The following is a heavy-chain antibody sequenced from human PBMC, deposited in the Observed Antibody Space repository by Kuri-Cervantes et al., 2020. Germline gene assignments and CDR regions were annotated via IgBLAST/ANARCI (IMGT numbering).Heavy chain of an antibody. V-gene: IGHV4-39*01. CDR3: ARYRPQYNFGYQVGGDFDF. Sequence: SETLSLTCAVSGYSISSSSYYWGWIRQPPGKGLEWIGSIYYSGSTYYNPSLKSRVTISVDTSKNQFSLKLSSMTAADTAVYYCARYRPQYNFGYQVGGDFDFWGQGTLVTVSS. D-gene: IGHD5-18*01. J-gene: IGHJ4*02. CDR2: IYYSGST. CDR1: GYSISSSSYY.